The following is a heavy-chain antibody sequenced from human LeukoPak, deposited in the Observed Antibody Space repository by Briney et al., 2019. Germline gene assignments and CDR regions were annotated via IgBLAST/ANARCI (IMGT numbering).Heavy chain of an antibody. CDR3: ARSPYSSGPSGY. Sequence: GGSLRLSCAASGFTFSSYGMHWVRQAPGKGLEWVAVIWYDGSNKYYADSVKGRFTISRDNSKNPLYLQMNSLRAEDTAVYYCARSPYSSGPSGYWGQGTLVTVSS. J-gene: IGHJ4*02. CDR1: GFTFSSYG. V-gene: IGHV3-33*01. CDR2: IWYDGSNK. D-gene: IGHD6-19*01.